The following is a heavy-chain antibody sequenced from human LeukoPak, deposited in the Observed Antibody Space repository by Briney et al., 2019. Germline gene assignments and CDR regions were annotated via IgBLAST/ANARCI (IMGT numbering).Heavy chain of an antibody. J-gene: IGHJ4*02. V-gene: IGHV4-61*01. CDR2: IYYSGST. D-gene: IGHD3-10*01. CDR1: GGSVSSGSYY. CDR3: ARAPGTYYYGSGSFDY. Sequence: SETLSLTCTVSGGSVSSGSYYWSWIRQPPGKGLEWIGYIYYSGSTNYNPSLKSRVTISVDTSKNQFSLKLSSVTAADAAVYYCARAPGTYYYGSGSFDYWGQGTLVTVSS.